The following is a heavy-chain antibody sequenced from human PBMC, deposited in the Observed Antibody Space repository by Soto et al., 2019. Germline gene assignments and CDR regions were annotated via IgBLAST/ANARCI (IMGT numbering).Heavy chain of an antibody. Sequence: QVQLQQWGAGLLKPSETLSLTCAVYGGSFSGYYWSWIRQPPGKGLEWIGEINHSGSTNYNPSLKSRVTISVDTSKNQFSLKLSSVTAADTAVYYCARGRRSGWYTADYYGMDAWGQGTTVTVSS. J-gene: IGHJ6*02. CDR2: INHSGST. CDR3: ARGRRSGWYTADYYGMDA. CDR1: GGSFSGYY. D-gene: IGHD6-19*01. V-gene: IGHV4-34*01.